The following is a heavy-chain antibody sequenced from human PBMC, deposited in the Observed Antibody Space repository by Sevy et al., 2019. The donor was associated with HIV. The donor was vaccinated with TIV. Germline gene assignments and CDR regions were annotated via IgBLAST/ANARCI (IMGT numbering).Heavy chain of an antibody. J-gene: IGHJ4*02. Sequence: SETLSLTYTVSGGSISSYYWSWIRQPSGKGLEWIGRIYTSGNTHYNPSLKSRVTMSVDTSKNQFSLNLSYVTAADTAVYYCAGAAIDTGDFEYWGQGTLVTVSS. V-gene: IGHV4-4*07. CDR3: AGAAIDTGDFEY. CDR1: GGSISSYY. CDR2: IYTSGNT. D-gene: IGHD6-13*01.